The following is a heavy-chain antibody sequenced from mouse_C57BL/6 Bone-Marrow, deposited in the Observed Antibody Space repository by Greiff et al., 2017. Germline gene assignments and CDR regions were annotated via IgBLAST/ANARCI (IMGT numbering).Heavy chain of an antibody. V-gene: IGHV1-19*01. J-gene: IGHJ2*01. D-gene: IGHD2-3*01. CDR1: GYTFTDYY. CDR2: INPYNGGT. Sequence: EVQLQQSGPVLVKPGASVKMSCKASGYTFTDYYMNWVKQSHGKSLEWIGVINPYNGGTSYNQKFKGKATLTVDKSSSTAYMELNSLTSEDSAVYYCASLYDGLCDYWGQGTTLTVAS. CDR3: ASLYDGLCDY.